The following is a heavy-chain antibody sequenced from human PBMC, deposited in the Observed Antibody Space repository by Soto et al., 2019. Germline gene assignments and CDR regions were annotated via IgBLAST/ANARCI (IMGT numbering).Heavy chain of an antibody. CDR3: TRARITIFGVAGYYFDY. Sequence: PGGSLRLSCTASGVTCGAYSMSWFRRAPGKGLGWVGFIRSKAYGGTTEYAASVKGRFTISRDDSKSIAYLQMNRLKTEDTAVYYCTRARITIFGVAGYYFDYWGQGTLVTVSS. CDR1: GVTCGAYS. V-gene: IGHV3-49*03. D-gene: IGHD3-3*01. J-gene: IGHJ4*02. CDR2: IRSKAYGGTT.